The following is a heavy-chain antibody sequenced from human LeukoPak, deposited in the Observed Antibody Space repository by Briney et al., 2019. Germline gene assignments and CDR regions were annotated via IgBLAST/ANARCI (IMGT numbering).Heavy chain of an antibody. D-gene: IGHD3-22*01. V-gene: IGHV3-21*01. CDR3: ARLYDGSAYHADHFDY. CDR2: INYSSSYI. CDR1: GFTFSSYS. J-gene: IGHJ4*02. Sequence: PGGSLRLSCAAPGFTFSSYSMNWVRQAPGKGLEWVSYINYSSSYIYYADSVKGRFTISRDNAKNSLYLQMNRLRAEDTAVYYCARLYDGSAYHADHFDYWGQGTLVIVSS.